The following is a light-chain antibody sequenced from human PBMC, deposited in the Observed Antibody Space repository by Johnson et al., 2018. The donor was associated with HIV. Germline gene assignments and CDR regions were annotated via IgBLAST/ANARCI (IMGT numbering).Light chain of an antibody. CDR2: DNN. Sequence: QSMLTQPPSVSAAPGQKVTISCSGSSSNIGNNYVSWYQHLPGTAPKLLMYDNNKLPSGIPDRFSGSKSGTSATLGITGLQPGDEADYYCGAWDSSRTAGSYVFGTGTKVTVL. V-gene: IGLV1-51*01. J-gene: IGLJ1*01. CDR3: GAWDSSRTAGSYV. CDR1: SSNIGNNY.